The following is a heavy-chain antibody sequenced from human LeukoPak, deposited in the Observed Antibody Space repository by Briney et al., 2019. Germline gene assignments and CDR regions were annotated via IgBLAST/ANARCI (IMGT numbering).Heavy chain of an antibody. D-gene: IGHD3-22*01. CDR2: ISGSGGST. CDR1: GFTFSGYG. J-gene: IGHJ4*02. V-gene: IGHV3-23*01. CDR3: ARGDPYDTTGYPSDY. Sequence: GGTLRLSCAASGFTFSGYGMSWVRQAPGKGLKWVSAISGSGGSTYYADSVKGRFTISRDNSKNTLYLQMNSLTADDTAVYYCARGDPYDTTGYPSDYWGQGTLVTVSS.